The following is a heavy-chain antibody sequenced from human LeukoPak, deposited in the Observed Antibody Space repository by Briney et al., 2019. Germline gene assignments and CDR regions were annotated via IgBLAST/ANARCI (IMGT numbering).Heavy chain of an antibody. Sequence: GRSLRLSCAASGFTFSSYGMHWVRQAPGEGLEWVAVISYDGSNKYYADSVKGRFTISRDNSKNTLYLQMNSLRAEDTAVYYCAKDRSGGYSYGYPDYWGQGTLVTVSS. J-gene: IGHJ4*02. CDR1: GFTFSSYG. CDR3: AKDRSGGYSYGYPDY. D-gene: IGHD5-18*01. V-gene: IGHV3-30*18. CDR2: ISYDGSNK.